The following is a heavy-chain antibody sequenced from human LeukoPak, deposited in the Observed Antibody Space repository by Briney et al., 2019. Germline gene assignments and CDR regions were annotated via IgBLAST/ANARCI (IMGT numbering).Heavy chain of an antibody. CDR3: AKVNWNDKAFDI. J-gene: IGHJ3*02. V-gene: IGHV3-9*01. D-gene: IGHD1-1*01. CDR2: ISWNSGSI. CDR1: GFTFDDYA. Sequence: GGSLRLSCAASGFTFDDYAMHWVRQAPGKGLEWVSGISWNSGSIGYADSVKGRFTISRDNAKNSLYLQMNSLRAEDTALYYCAKVNWNDKAFDIWGQGTMVTVSS.